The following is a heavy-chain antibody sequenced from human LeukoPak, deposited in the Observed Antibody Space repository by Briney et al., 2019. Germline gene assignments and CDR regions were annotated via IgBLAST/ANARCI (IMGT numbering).Heavy chain of an antibody. J-gene: IGHJ5*02. CDR2: INSDGSST. Sequence: GGSLRLSCAASGFTFSSYWMHWVRQAPGKGLVWVSRINSDGSSTSYADSVKGRFTISGDNAKNMLYLQMSSLRAEDTAVYYCTRGAYSSGPFDPWGQGTLVTVSS. V-gene: IGHV3-74*01. CDR3: TRGAYSSGPFDP. CDR1: GFTFSSYW. D-gene: IGHD6-19*01.